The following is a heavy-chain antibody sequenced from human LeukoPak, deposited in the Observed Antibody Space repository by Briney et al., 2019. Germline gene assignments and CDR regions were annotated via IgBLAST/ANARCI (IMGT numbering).Heavy chain of an antibody. CDR1: GFTFSSYE. D-gene: IGHD5-18*01. CDR2: ISSSGSTI. V-gene: IGHV3-48*03. Sequence: GGSLRLSCAASGFTFSSYEMNWVRQAPGKGLEWVSYISSSGSTIYYADSVKGRFTISRDNAKNSLYLQMNSLRAEDTAMYYCARRATSERGHSYGLDYWGQGTLVTVSS. CDR3: ARRATSERGHSYGLDY. J-gene: IGHJ4*02.